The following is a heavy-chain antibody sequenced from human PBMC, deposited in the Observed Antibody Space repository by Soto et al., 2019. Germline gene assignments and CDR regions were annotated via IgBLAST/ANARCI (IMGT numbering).Heavy chain of an antibody. CDR2: MYSGGST. Sequence: GGSLRLSCAASGFNVSSNYMSWVRQAPGKGLEWVSVMYSGGSTYYADSVKGRFTISRDNSKNTLHLHMNSLRGDDTAVYYCAKSHKSGWPGGFDYWGQGTLVTVSS. V-gene: IGHV3-53*01. D-gene: IGHD6-19*01. J-gene: IGHJ4*02. CDR3: AKSHKSGWPGGFDY. CDR1: GFNVSSNY.